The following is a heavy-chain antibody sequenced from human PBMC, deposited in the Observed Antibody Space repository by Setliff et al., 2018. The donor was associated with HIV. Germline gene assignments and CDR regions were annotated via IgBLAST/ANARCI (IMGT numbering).Heavy chain of an antibody. CDR1: GGTFSSYA. V-gene: IGHV1-69*05. CDR3: AKQTNLGTVPDS. J-gene: IGHJ4*02. CDR2: IIPIFGTA. Sequence: GASVKVSCKASGGTFSSYAISWVRQAPGQGLEWMGGIIPIFGTANYAQKFQGRVTITTDESTSTAYMELSSLRSEDTAVYYCAKQTNLGTVPDSWGQGTLVTV. D-gene: IGHD1-1*01.